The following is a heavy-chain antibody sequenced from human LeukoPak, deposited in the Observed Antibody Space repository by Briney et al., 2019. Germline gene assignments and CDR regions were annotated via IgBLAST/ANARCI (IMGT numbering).Heavy chain of an antibody. CDR1: GFTFSSYA. V-gene: IGHV3-64*01. CDR3: AREFFDTWAWGDGYNFGY. D-gene: IGHD5-24*01. CDR2: ISSNGGST. J-gene: IGHJ4*02. Sequence: GGSLRLSCAASGFTFSSYAMHWVRQAPGKGLEYVSAISSNGGSTYYANSVKGRFTISRDNSKNTLYLQMGSLRAEDIAVYYCAREFFDTWAWGDGYNFGYWGQGTLVTVSS.